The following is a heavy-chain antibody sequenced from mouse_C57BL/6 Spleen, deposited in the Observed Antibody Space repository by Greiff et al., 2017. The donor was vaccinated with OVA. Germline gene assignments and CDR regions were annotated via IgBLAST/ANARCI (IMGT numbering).Heavy chain of an antibody. CDR3: ARGADYGLGLDYFDY. V-gene: IGHV1-81*01. D-gene: IGHD2-2*01. J-gene: IGHJ2*01. Sequence: QVQLQQSGAELARPGASVKLSCKASGYTFTSYGISWVKQRTGQGLEWIGEIYPRSGNTYYNEKFKGKATLTADKSSSTAYMELRSLTSEDSAVYFCARGADYGLGLDYFDYWGQGTTLTVSS. CDR1: GYTFTSYG. CDR2: IYPRSGNT.